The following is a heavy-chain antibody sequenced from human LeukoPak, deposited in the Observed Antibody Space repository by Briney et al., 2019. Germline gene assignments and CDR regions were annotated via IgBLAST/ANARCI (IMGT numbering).Heavy chain of an antibody. V-gene: IGHV4-4*07. D-gene: IGHD5-24*01. CDR2: IYTSGST. J-gene: IGHJ4*02. Sequence: SETLSLTCSVSGDSISMHYWSWIRQPAGKGLEWIGRIYTSGSTNYNPSLKSRVIISIDTSKNQFSLKLSSVTAADTAVYYCARHRSGWLLSSFDYWGQGTLVTVSS. CDR3: ARHRSGWLLSSFDY. CDR1: GDSISMHY.